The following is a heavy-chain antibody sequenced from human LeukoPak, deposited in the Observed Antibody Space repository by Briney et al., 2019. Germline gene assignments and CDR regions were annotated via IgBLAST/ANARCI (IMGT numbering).Heavy chain of an antibody. V-gene: IGHV3-7*01. J-gene: IGHJ5*02. CDR1: GFTFSSYW. CDR3: ARDHGSGWANWFDP. D-gene: IGHD6-19*01. CDR2: IKQEGSEK. Sequence: GGSLRLSCAASGFTFSSYWMSWVRQAPGKGREWVANIKQEGSEKYYVDSVKGRFTISRDNAKNSLYLQMDSLRAEDTAVYYCARDHGSGWANWFDPWGQGTLVTVSS.